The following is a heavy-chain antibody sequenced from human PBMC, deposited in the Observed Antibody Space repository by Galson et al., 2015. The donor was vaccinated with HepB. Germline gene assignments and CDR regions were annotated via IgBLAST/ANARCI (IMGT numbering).Heavy chain of an antibody. CDR3: ARWSYGDHYYFDQ. D-gene: IGHD4-17*01. CDR1: GFTFSDYY. Sequence: SLRLSCAASGFTFSDYYMSWIRQAPGKGLEWVSYISSSSTYTNYADSVKGRFTISRDNAKKSLYLQINSLRAEDTAVYYCARWSYGDHYYFDQWGQGTLVTVSS. V-gene: IGHV3-11*06. J-gene: IGHJ4*02. CDR2: ISSSSTYT.